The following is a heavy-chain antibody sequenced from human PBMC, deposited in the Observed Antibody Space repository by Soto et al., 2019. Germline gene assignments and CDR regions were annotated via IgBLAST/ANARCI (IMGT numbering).Heavy chain of an antibody. CDR2: MSHGGGT. Sequence: SETLSLTCAVYGGFVSSGSYYWSWIRQPPGKGLEWIGEMSHGGGTHFNPSLKSRVTISVDTSKNQFSLKMSSVTAADTALYYCARVERGTATTVVDAFDIWSPGTMVTVSS. V-gene: IGHV4-61*01. D-gene: IGHD1-1*01. CDR1: GGFVSSGSYY. CDR3: ARVERGTATTVVDAFDI. J-gene: IGHJ3*02.